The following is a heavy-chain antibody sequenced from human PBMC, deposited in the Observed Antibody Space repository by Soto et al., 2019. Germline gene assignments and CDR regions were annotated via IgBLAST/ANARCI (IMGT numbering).Heavy chain of an antibody. J-gene: IGHJ5*02. CDR1: TFTSSA. Sequence: TFTSSAIDWVRQAPGQRLEWMGWINAGNGNTNYAQKLQGRVTMTTDTSTSTAYMELRSLRSDDTAVYYCARNSSGYYNWFDPWGQGTLVTVSS. V-gene: IGHV1-3*01. D-gene: IGHD3-22*01. CDR3: ARNSSGYYNWFDP. CDR2: INAGNGNT.